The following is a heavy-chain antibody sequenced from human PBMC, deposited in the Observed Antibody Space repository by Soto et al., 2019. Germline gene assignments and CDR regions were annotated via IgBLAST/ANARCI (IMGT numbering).Heavy chain of an antibody. J-gene: IGHJ4*02. CDR3: AGGPGGHDGPGDY. D-gene: IGHD2-15*01. Sequence: QVQLVQSGAEVKKPGASVKVSCKASGYTFTSYAMDWVRQAPGQRFEWMGWINAGNGNTNYSQKFLGRITITKDTSASTAYMELSSLRSEDTAVYYCAGGPGGHDGPGDYWGQGTLVTVSS. CDR2: INAGNGNT. CDR1: GYTFTSYA. V-gene: IGHV1-3*01.